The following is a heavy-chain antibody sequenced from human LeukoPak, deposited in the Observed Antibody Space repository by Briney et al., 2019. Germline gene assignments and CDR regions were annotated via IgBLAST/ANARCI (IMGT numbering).Heavy chain of an antibody. J-gene: IGHJ4*02. CDR1: GFTFTNYA. CDR3: ARGFWTGVEY. CDR2: ISDAGDST. Sequence: GGSLRLSCAASGFTFTNYAMSWVRQAPGKGLEWVSSISDAGDSTLHADSVKGRFTISRDNSKNTLYLQMNSLRAEDTAVYYCARGFWTGVEYWGQGALVTVSS. V-gene: IGHV3-23*01. D-gene: IGHD3/OR15-3a*01.